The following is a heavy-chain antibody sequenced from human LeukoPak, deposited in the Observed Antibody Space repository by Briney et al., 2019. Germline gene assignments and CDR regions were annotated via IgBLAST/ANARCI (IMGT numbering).Heavy chain of an antibody. CDR2: VWYDGRNR. D-gene: IGHD3-16*01. V-gene: IGHV3-33*06. CDR1: GYTFSRHG. J-gene: IGHJ4*02. Sequence: PGGSLRLSCAASGYTFSRHGIHWVRQAPGKGLEWVAVVWYDGRNRDYVDSVKGRFTISKDNSNNMVFLQMDRLRAEDTAVYYCAKDHVWGFGYYFDDWGQGTLVTVSS. CDR3: AKDHVWGFGYYFDD.